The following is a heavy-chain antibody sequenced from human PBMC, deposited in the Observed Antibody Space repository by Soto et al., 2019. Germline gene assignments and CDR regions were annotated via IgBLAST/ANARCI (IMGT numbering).Heavy chain of an antibody. CDR3: ARRGYSSSWAPGY. CDR1: GGSFTSNNW. V-gene: IGHV4-4*02. J-gene: IGHJ4*02. Sequence: KPSETLSLTCAVSGGSFTSNNWWTWVRQPPGQGLEWIGEIYRTGSTNYNPSLKSRVTISLDKSENQFSLKLSSVTAADTAVYYCARRGYSSSWAPGYWGQGTLVTVSS. D-gene: IGHD6-13*01. CDR2: IYRTGST.